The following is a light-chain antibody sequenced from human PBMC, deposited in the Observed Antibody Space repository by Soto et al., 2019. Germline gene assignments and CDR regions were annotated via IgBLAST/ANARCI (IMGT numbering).Light chain of an antibody. V-gene: IGKV3-11*01. Sequence: EIVLTQSPGTLSLSPGERATLSCRASQSVSSSYLAWYQQKPGQAPRLLIYDASNRVTGIPARFSGSGSGTDFTLTISSLQPADFAIYYCQQRISWPLTFGGGTKVDI. J-gene: IGKJ4*01. CDR1: QSVSSSY. CDR3: QQRISWPLT. CDR2: DAS.